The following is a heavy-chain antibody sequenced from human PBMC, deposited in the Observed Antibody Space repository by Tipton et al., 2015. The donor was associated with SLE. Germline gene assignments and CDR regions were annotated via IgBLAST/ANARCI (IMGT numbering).Heavy chain of an antibody. J-gene: IGHJ4*02. D-gene: IGHD5-12*01. CDR2: IKSDGSYT. V-gene: IGHV3-74*03. CDR1: GFTFSRYW. CDR3: ARGDSGYSVV. Sequence: SLRLSCVASGFTFSRYWMHWVRQAPGKGLVWVSRIKSDGSYTTYADSVRGRFTISRDNAKSTLYLQMSSLRAEDTAVYYCARGDSGYSVVWGQGTLVTVSS.